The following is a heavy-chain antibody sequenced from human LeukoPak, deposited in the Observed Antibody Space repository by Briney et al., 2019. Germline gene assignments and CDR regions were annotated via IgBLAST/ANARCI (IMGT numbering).Heavy chain of an antibody. CDR2: ILQGGST. J-gene: IGHJ1*01. Sequence: SETLSLTCAVYGGSFSGFYCTWIRQPPGKGLEWIGEILQGGSTAYTPSLKSRVTISVDTSKNQCSLKLTSATAADTAVYYCTKGAAGPRLQDWGQGTLVTVSS. D-gene: IGHD6-6*01. V-gene: IGHV4-34*12. CDR3: TKGAAGPRLQD. CDR1: GGSFSGFY.